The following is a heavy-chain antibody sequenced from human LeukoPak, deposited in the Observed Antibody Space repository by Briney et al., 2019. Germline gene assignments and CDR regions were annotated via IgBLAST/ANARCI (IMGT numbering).Heavy chain of an antibody. Sequence: SETLSLTCTVSGGSISSGDYYWSWIRQPPWKGLEWIGYIYYSGSTYYNPSLKSRVTISVDTSKNQFSLKLSSVTAADTAVYYCASSPGSSGYDCWFDPWGQGTLVTVSS. CDR2: IYYSGST. J-gene: IGHJ5*02. D-gene: IGHD5-12*01. CDR3: ASSPGSSGYDCWFDP. V-gene: IGHV4-30-4*01. CDR1: GGSISSGDYY.